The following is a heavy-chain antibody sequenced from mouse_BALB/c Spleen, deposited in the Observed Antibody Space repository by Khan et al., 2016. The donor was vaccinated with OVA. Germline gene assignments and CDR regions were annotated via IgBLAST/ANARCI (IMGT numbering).Heavy chain of an antibody. CDR1: GFTFSSDW. CDR3: TRLVRCF. V-gene: IGHV6-6*02. CDR2: IRLKSDNNAT. Sequence: EVKLEESGGGLVQPGGSMKLSCVASGFTFSSDWMSWVRQSPEKGLEWVAEIRLKSDNNATHHAESVKGKFTISRANSNSRLYLQMTSSRAAATSSYYCTRLVRCFWGQRNLGTGSA. J-gene: IGHJ3*01. D-gene: IGHD2-14*01.